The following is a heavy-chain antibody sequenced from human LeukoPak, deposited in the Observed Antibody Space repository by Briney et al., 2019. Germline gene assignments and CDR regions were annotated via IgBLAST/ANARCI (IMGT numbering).Heavy chain of an antibody. D-gene: IGHD1-1*01. CDR3: ARAPGERRPGFDI. J-gene: IGHJ3*02. Sequence: GASVKVSCKASGYTFTGYYMQWVRQAPGQGLEWMGWINPNSGATDYARKFQGRVTMTRDTSISTAYMELSRLTSDDTAVYYCARAPGERRPGFDIWAQGTMVTV. CDR1: GYTFTGYY. V-gene: IGHV1-2*02. CDR2: INPNSGAT.